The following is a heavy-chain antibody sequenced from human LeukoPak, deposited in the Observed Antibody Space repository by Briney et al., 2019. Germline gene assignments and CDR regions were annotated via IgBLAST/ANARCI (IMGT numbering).Heavy chain of an antibody. J-gene: IGHJ4*02. CDR3: ARSRGALIDY. V-gene: IGHV4-59*01. Sequence: SETLSLTCTVSGGSISSYYWNWIRQPPGKGLEWIGYIHYSGSTNYNPSLKSRVTISVDTSKNQFSLKLSSVTAADTAVYYCARSRGALIDYWGQGTLVTVSS. D-gene: IGHD4-17*01. CDR1: GGSISSYY. CDR2: IHYSGST.